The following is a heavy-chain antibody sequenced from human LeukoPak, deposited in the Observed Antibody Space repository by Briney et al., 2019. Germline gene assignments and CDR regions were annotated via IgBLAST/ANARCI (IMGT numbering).Heavy chain of an antibody. CDR3: ARFYENYYFDY. CDR2: IWYDGSNK. Sequence: PRGSLRLSCAASGFTFSSYGMHWPRQAPGKGLEWVAVIWYDGSNKYYADSVKGRFTISRDNSKNTLYLQMNSLRAEDTAVYYCARFYENYYFDYWGQGTLVTVSS. D-gene: IGHD5/OR15-5a*01. J-gene: IGHJ4*02. CDR1: GFTFSSYG. V-gene: IGHV3-33*01.